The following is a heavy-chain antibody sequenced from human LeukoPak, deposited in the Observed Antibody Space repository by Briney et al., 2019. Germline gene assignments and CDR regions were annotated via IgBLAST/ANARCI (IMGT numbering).Heavy chain of an antibody. CDR1: GFTFTTYA. V-gene: IGHV3-23*01. D-gene: IGHD1-1*01. Sequence: GGSLRLSCAASGFTFTTYAMIWVRQAPGKGLEWVSAISGSGEDTYYADSVRGPFTISRDNSENTLSLQMNRLRAEDTAVYHCARLSGTSGTSSRVLHYWGQGTLVTVSS. CDR3: ARLSGTSGTSSRVLHY. CDR2: ISGSGEDT. J-gene: IGHJ4*02.